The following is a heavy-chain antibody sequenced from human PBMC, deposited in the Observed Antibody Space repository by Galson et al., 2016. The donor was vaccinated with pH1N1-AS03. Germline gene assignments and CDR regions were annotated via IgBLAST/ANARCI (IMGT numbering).Heavy chain of an antibody. CDR3: ARKSLSGSYGPGAFDI. CDR1: GGSIKSYF. CDR2: IYYSGST. V-gene: IGHV4-59*01. D-gene: IGHD1-26*01. Sequence: TLSLTCTVSGGSIKSYFWSWIRQPPGKGLEWIGYIYYSGSTNYNPSLKSRVTISVDTSKNPFSLKLSSVTAADPAVYHCARKSLSGSYGPGAFDIWGQGTMVTVSS. J-gene: IGHJ3*02.